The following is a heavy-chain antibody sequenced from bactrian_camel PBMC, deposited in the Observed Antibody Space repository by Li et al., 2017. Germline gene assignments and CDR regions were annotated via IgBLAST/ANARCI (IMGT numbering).Heavy chain of an antibody. J-gene: IGHJ4*01. D-gene: IGHD3*01. Sequence: HVQLVESGGGSVQAGGSLTLSCEYPGNTGRTYCMGWIRQVPGAEREGVTAISPRGGNTYYRDSVKGRFTISHDAAKNTLYLEMRSLKPEDTGMYYCAAQPRDGDCSLRPTDFPLLGQGTQVTVS. V-gene: IGHV3S1*01. CDR2: ISPRGGNT. CDR1: GNTGRTYC.